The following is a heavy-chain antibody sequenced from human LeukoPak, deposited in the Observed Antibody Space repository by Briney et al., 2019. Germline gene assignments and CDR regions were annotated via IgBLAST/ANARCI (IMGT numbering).Heavy chain of an antibody. D-gene: IGHD3-9*01. V-gene: IGHV1-18*01. CDR2: ISAYNGNT. Sequence: GASVKVSCKTSGYIFSSYGISWVRQAPGQGLEWMGWISAYNGNTNYAQKLQGRVTMTTDTSTSTAYMELRSLRSDDTAVYYCARDVYYDILTGDYYYYMDVWGKGTTVTVSS. CDR1: GYIFSSYG. J-gene: IGHJ6*03. CDR3: ARDVYYDILTGDYYYYMDV.